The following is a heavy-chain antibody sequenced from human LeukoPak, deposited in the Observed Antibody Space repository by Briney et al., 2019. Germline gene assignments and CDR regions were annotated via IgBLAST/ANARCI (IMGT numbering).Heavy chain of an antibody. J-gene: IGHJ3*02. CDR2: IYSGAST. V-gene: IGHV3-53*01. D-gene: IGHD3-9*01. CDR1: GFTVSSNY. Sequence: PRGSLRLSCAASGFTVSSNYMSWVRQAPGKGLEWVSVIYSGASTDYADSVKGRFTISRDNSKNTLYLQMNSLRVEDTAVYYCARSSHYDILTGYSEEDAFDIWGQGTMVTVSS. CDR3: ARSSHYDILTGYSEEDAFDI.